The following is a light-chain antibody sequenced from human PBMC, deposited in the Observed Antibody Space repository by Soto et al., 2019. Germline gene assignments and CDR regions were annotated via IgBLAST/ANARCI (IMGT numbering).Light chain of an antibody. CDR2: GNS. CDR3: QSYDSSLSGVV. V-gene: IGLV1-40*01. CDR1: SSNIGAGYG. Sequence: QAVVTQPPSVSGAPGQRVTISCTGSSSNIGAGYGVHWYQQLPGTAPKLLIYGNSNRPSGVPDRFSGSKSGTSASLAITGLQAEDEADYYCQSYDSSLSGVVFGGGTKVTVL. J-gene: IGLJ2*01.